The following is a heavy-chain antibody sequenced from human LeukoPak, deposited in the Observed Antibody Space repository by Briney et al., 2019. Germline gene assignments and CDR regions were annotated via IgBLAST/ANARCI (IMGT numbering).Heavy chain of an antibody. D-gene: IGHD2-21*02. CDR2: ISGSGGST. Sequence: GGSLRLSCAASGFTFSSYAMSWVRQAPGKGLEWVAAISGSGGSTYYADSVKGRFTISRDNSKNTLYLQMNSLRAEDTAVYYCAKAAREVVVTASFDYCGQGTLVTVSS. J-gene: IGHJ4*02. V-gene: IGHV3-23*01. CDR3: AKAAREVVVTASFDY. CDR1: GFTFSSYA.